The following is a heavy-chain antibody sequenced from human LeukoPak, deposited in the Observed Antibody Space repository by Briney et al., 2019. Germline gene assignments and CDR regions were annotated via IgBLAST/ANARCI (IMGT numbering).Heavy chain of an antibody. D-gene: IGHD3-22*01. CDR1: GFTFSSYA. CDR3: AKGCRDSSGRSDWFDP. Sequence: GRSLRLSCAASGFTFSSYAMSWVRQAPGKGLEWVSTISGSGGTTYYADSVKGRFTISRDNSKNTLYLQMNSLRAEDTAVYYCAKGCRDSSGRSDWFDPWGQGTLVTVSS. J-gene: IGHJ5*02. V-gene: IGHV3-23*01. CDR2: ISGSGGTT.